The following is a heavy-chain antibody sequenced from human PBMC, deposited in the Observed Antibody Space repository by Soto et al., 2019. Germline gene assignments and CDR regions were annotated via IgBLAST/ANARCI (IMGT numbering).Heavy chain of an antibody. V-gene: IGHV4-38-2*02. CDR2: IYHSGST. J-gene: IGHJ4*02. CDR1: GYSISSGYY. D-gene: IGHD3-9*01. CDR3: ARDLHDILTGYYKGYFDY. Sequence: QVQLQESGPGLVKPSETLSLTCAVSGYSISSGYYWGWIRQPPGKVLEWIGSIYHSGSTYYNPSLKSRVTISVDTHKNQFSLKLSSVTAADTAVYYCARDLHDILTGYYKGYFDYWGQGTLVTVSS.